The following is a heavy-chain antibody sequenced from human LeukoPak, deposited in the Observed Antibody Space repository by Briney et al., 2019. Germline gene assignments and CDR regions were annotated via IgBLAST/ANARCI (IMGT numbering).Heavy chain of an antibody. CDR3: ARDDYGVFDAFDV. V-gene: IGHV4-59*08. D-gene: IGHD3-16*01. CDR1: GGSISSHY. J-gene: IGHJ3*01. Sequence: SETLSLTCTVSGGSISSHYWSWIRQPPGKGLEWIGYIYNSGSTNYNPSLKSRVTISLDTSKNQFSLHLTSVTAADTAVYFCARDDYGVFDAFDVWGQRTVVTASS. CDR2: IYNSGST.